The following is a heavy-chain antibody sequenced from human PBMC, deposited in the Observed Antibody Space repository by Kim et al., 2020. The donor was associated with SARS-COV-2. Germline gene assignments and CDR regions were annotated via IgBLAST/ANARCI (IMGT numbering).Heavy chain of an antibody. J-gene: IGHJ6*02. D-gene: IGHD6-25*01. V-gene: IGHV1-3*01. Sequence: YSQTFPGRVTITRDTSAGTTYMELSSLRSEDTAVYYCAREHSSAWDGMDVWGQGTTVTVSS. CDR3: AREHSSAWDGMDV.